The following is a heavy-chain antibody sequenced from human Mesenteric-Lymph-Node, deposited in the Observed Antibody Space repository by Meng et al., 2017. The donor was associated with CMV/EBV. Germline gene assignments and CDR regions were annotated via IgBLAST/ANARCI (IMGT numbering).Heavy chain of an antibody. CDR1: GFTFSHFA. Sequence: GESLKISCAASGFTFSHFALNWVRRTPGKGLEWVSGISSSGVRTHYAGSVKGRFAISRDNSKDTLYLQMNSLRVDDTAVYYCAREDSGRGVLPYYFDYWGQGTLVTVSS. V-gene: IGHV3-23*01. CDR3: AREDSGRGVLPYYFDY. D-gene: IGHD3-10*02. J-gene: IGHJ4*02. CDR2: ISSSGVRT.